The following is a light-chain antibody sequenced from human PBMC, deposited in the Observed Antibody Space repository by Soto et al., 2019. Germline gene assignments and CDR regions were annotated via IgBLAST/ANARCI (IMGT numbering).Light chain of an antibody. CDR3: QQYNNWPLT. CDR1: ESVSSK. V-gene: IGKV3D-15*01. J-gene: IGKJ1*01. Sequence: ERVMTQSPATLSVSPGERATLSCRASESVSSKLAWYQQKPGQTPRLLIYGASTRATGIPARFSGSGSGTEFNITISSLQSEDFAVYYCQQYNNWPLTFGQGTKVEIK. CDR2: GAS.